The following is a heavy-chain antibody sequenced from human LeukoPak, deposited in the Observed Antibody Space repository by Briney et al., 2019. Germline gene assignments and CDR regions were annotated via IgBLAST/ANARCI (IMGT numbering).Heavy chain of an antibody. D-gene: IGHD1-20*01. Sequence: GGSLRLSCAASGFTFSDYYMSWIRQAPGKGLEWVSYISSSGSTIYYADSVKGRFTISRDNAKNSLYLQMNSLRAEDTAVYYCARAPSRGITGTTSPPHLDYWGQGTLVTVSS. CDR1: GFTFSDYY. V-gene: IGHV3-11*04. CDR3: ARAPSRGITGTTSPPHLDY. J-gene: IGHJ4*02. CDR2: ISSSGSTI.